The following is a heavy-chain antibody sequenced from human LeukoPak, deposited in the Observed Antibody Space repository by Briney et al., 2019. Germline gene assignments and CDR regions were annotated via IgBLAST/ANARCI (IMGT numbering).Heavy chain of an antibody. Sequence: GGSLRLPCEASGFTFGSHAMYWVRQAPGKGLEWVAGIFGSGGSPHYADPVKGRFTISRGNSRNTVYLQINSLRAEDTAVYYCGKTTVGYSSGQKPAWPVDYWGQGTLVTVSS. CDR1: GFTFGSHA. J-gene: IGHJ4*02. CDR2: IFGSGGSP. CDR3: GKTTVGYSSGQKPAWPVDY. D-gene: IGHD5-18*01. V-gene: IGHV3-23*01.